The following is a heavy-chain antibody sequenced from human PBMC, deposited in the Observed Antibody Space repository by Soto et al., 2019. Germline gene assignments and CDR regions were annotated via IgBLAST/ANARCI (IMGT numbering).Heavy chain of an antibody. Sequence: QVQLQESGPGLVKPSGTLSLTCAVSGGSISSSNWWSWVRQPPGKGLEWIGEIYHSGSTNYNPSLKSRVTISVDKSKIQFSRKLSSVTAADTAVYYCASVRGGYYYAMDVWGQGTTVTVSS. V-gene: IGHV4-4*02. D-gene: IGHD3-10*02. J-gene: IGHJ6*02. CDR1: GGSISSSNW. CDR3: ASVRGGYYYAMDV. CDR2: IYHSGST.